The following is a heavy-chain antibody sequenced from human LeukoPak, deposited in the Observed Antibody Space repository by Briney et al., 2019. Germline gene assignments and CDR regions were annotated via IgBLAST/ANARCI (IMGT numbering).Heavy chain of an antibody. CDR1: GGSISSSSYY. D-gene: IGHD2-2*02. J-gene: IGHJ4*02. CDR2: IYYSGST. CDR3: ARQDDYTLDY. V-gene: IGHV4-39*01. Sequence: SETLSLTCTVSGGSISSSSYYWGWLRQPPGTGLEWIGSIYYSGSTYYNPSLKSRVTISVDTSKNQFSLKLSSVTAADTAVYYCARQDDYTLDYWGQGTLVTVSS.